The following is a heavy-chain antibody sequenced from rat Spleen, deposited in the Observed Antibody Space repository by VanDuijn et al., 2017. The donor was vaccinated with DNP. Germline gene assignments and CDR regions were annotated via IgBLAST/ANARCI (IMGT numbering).Heavy chain of an antibody. J-gene: IGHJ3*01. CDR1: GHAITSDYR. Sequence: EVQLQESGPGLVKPSQSLSLTCSVTGHAITSDYRWNWIRKFPGNKLEWMGYINSAGRINYNPSLRSRISITRDTSKNQFFLQVNSLATEDTAPYYCASTQSSGDVNWFGYWGQGTLVTVSS. CDR3: ASTQSSGDVNWFGY. CDR2: INSAGRI. V-gene: IGHV3-3*01. D-gene: IGHD1-1*01.